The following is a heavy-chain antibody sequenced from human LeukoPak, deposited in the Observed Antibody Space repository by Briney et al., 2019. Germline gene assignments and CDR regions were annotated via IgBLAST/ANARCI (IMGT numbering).Heavy chain of an antibody. CDR2: ISYDGSNK. D-gene: IGHD3-3*01. V-gene: IGHV3-30*18. J-gene: IGHJ3*02. Sequence: GGSLRLSCAASGFTFSSYGMHWVRQAPGKGLEWVAVISYDGSNKYYADSVKVRFTISRDNSKNTLYLQMNSLRAEDTAVYYCAKDGGEWLSTFDIWGQGTMVTVSS. CDR1: GFTFSSYG. CDR3: AKDGGEWLSTFDI.